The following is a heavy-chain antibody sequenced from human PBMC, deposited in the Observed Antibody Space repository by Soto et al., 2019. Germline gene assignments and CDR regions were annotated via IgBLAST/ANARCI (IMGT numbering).Heavy chain of an antibody. Sequence: EVQLVESGGGLVQPGGSLRLSCAASGFTFSSYEMNWVRQAPGKGLEWVSYISSSGSTIYYADSVKGRFTISRDNAKNSLYLQMNSLRAEDTAVYYCARVRGGIYYDSSGLDYWGQGTLVTVSS. CDR3: ARVRGGIYYDSSGLDY. D-gene: IGHD3-22*01. CDR2: ISSSGSTI. CDR1: GFTFSSYE. V-gene: IGHV3-48*03. J-gene: IGHJ4*02.